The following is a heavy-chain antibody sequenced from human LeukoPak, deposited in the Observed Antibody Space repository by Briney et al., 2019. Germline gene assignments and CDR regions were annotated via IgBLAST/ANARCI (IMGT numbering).Heavy chain of an antibody. V-gene: IGHV1-2*02. J-gene: IGHJ3*02. Sequence: ASVKASCKASGYTFTGYYMHWVRQAPGQGLEWMGWINPNSGGTNYAQKFQGRVTMTRDTSISTAYMELSRLRSDDTAVYYCARAIEIVGATRGAFDIWGQGTMVTVSS. CDR1: GYTFTGYY. CDR3: ARAIEIVGATRGAFDI. D-gene: IGHD1-26*01. CDR2: INPNSGGT.